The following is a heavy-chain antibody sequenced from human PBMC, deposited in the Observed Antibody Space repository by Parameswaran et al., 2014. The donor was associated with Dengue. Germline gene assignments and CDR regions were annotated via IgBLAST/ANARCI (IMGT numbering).Heavy chain of an antibody. Sequence: AISSARWIRQPPGKGLEWIGYIYYSGSTNYNPSLKSRVTISIDAYKSQFSLKLSSVTAADTAVYYCAKEGDYDILTGYYRPFDYWGQGTLVTVSS. V-gene: IGHV4-59*01. CDR3: AKEGDYDILTGYYRPFDY. J-gene: IGHJ4*02. CDR1: AISSA. D-gene: IGHD3-9*01. CDR2: IYYSGST.